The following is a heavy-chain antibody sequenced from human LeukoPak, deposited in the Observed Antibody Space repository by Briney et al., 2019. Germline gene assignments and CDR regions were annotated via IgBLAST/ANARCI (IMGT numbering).Heavy chain of an antibody. V-gene: IGHV1-69*06. Sequence: SVKVSCKASGGTFSSYAISWVRQAPGQGLEWMGGIIPIFGTANYAQKFQGRVTITADKSTSTAYMELSSLRSEDTAVYYCARGHDFSLMAGPYYYYYYMDVWGKGTTVTVSS. CDR1: GGTFSSYA. CDR3: ARGHDFSLMAGPYYYYYYMDV. D-gene: IGHD3/OR15-3a*01. CDR2: IIPIFGTA. J-gene: IGHJ6*03.